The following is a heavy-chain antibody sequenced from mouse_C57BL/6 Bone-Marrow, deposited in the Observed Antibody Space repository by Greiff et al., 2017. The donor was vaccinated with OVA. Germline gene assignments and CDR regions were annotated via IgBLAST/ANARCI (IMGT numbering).Heavy chain of an antibody. CDR3: VRQGTTVPFYWYFDV. CDR2: IRSKSNNYAT. CDR1: GFSFNTYA. J-gene: IGHJ1*03. D-gene: IGHD1-1*01. V-gene: IGHV10-1*01. Sequence: EVQLVESGGGLVQPKGSLKLSCAASGFSFNTYAMNWVRQAPGKGLEWVARIRSKSNNYATYYADSVKDRFTISRDDSESMLYLQMNNLKTEDTAMYYCVRQGTTVPFYWYFDVWGTGTTVTVSS.